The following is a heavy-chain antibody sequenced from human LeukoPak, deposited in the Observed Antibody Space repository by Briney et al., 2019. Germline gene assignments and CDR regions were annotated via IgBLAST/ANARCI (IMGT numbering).Heavy chain of an antibody. D-gene: IGHD3-16*02. CDR3: ARDGDYDYVWGSYRYDY. CDR1: GFTFSSYG. J-gene: IGHJ4*02. V-gene: IGHV3-33*01. Sequence: LTGGSLRLSCAASGFTFSSYGMHWVRQAPGKGLEWVAVIWYDGSNKYYADSMKGRFTISRDNSKNTLYLQMNSLRAEDTAVYYCARDGDYDYVWGSYRYDYWGQGTLVTVSS. CDR2: IWYDGSNK.